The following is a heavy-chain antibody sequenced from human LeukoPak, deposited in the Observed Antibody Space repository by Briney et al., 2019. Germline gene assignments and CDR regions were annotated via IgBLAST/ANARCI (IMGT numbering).Heavy chain of an antibody. V-gene: IGHV3-30*18. J-gene: IGHJ4*02. CDR3: AKERGYGSGSYYDY. CDR2: ISYDGSNK. Sequence: GGSLRLSCAASGFTFSSYGMHWVRQAPGKGLEWVAVISYDGSNKYYADSVKGRFTISRDNSKNTLYPQMNSLRAEDTAVYYCAKERGYGSGSYYDYWGQGTLVTVSS. CDR1: GFTFSSYG. D-gene: IGHD3-10*01.